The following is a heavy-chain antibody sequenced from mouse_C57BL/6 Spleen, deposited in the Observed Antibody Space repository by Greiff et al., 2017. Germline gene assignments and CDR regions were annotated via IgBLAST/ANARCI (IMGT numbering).Heavy chain of an antibody. CDR3: ARIEEAYQGFAY. J-gene: IGHJ3*01. D-gene: IGHD2-10*01. CDR2: IYPRSGNT. Sequence: VKVVESGAELARPGASVKLSCKASGYTFTSYGISWVKQRTGQGLEWIGEIYPRSGNTYYNEKFKGKATLTADKSSSTAYMELRSLTSEDSAVYFCARIEEAYQGFAYWGQGTLVTVSA. V-gene: IGHV1-81*01. CDR1: GYTFTSYG.